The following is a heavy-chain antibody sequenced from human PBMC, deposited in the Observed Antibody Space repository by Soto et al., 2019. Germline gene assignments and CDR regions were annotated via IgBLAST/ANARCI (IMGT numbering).Heavy chain of an antibody. CDR2: ILTGGGT. CDR3: VRGYWRLGESYYFDY. D-gene: IGHD3-10*01. Sequence: EVQLVESGGGLIQPGGSLRLSCATSGFTVSSSYMSWVRQAPGMGLEWVAAILTGGGTHYADSVKGQFTISRDNSQNTVHLQMNSLRGEDTATYYCVRGYWRLGESYYFDYWGQGTLVTVSS. J-gene: IGHJ4*02. CDR1: GFTVSSSY. V-gene: IGHV3-53*01.